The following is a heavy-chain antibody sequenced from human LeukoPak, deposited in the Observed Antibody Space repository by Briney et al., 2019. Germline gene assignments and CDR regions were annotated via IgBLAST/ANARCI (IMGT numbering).Heavy chain of an antibody. V-gene: IGHV1-24*01. CDR1: GYTFTGYY. CDR2: FDPEDGET. Sequence: ASVKVSCKASGYTFTGYYMHWVRQAPGKGLEWMGGFDPEDGETIYAQKFQGRVTMTEDTSTDTAYMELSSLRSEDTAVYYCATEGHTSGDYWGQGTLVTVSS. J-gene: IGHJ4*02. CDR3: ATEGHTSGDY. D-gene: IGHD3-3*01.